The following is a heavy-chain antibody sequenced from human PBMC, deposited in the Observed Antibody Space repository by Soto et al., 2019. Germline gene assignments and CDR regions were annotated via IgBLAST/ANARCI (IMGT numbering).Heavy chain of an antibody. V-gene: IGHV4-31*03. CDR3: ARHAESIRGVIIFNWFDP. D-gene: IGHD3-10*01. CDR1: GGSISSGGYY. Sequence: SETLSLTCTVSGGSISSGGYYWSWIRQHPGKGLEWIGYIYYSGSTYYNPSLKSRVTISVDTSKNQFSLKLSSVTAADTAVYYCARHAESIRGVIIFNWFDPWGQGTLVTVSS. CDR2: IYYSGST. J-gene: IGHJ5*02.